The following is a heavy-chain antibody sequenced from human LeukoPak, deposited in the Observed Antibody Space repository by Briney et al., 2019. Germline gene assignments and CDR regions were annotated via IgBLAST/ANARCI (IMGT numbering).Heavy chain of an antibody. D-gene: IGHD3-16*01. J-gene: IGHJ5*02. V-gene: IGHV1-2*02. Sequence: ASVKVSCKASGYTFTDYYLHWVRQAPGQGLEWMGWINPNSGGTIYAQKFQGMVTMTRDTSISTAYMELSRLRSDDTAVYYCARSDYLNWFDPWGQGTLVTVSS. CDR2: INPNSGGT. CDR1: GYTFTDYY. CDR3: ARSDYLNWFDP.